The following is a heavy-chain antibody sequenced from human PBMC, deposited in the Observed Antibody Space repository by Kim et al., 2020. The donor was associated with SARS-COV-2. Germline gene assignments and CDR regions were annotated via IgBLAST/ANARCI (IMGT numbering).Heavy chain of an antibody. CDR1: GYTFTDTY. Sequence: ASVKVSCRASGYTFTDTYMHWVRQAPGQGPEWMGRINPKNGGKNSAQKFQGRVTMTRDTSINTVYLELSRLKSEDTAVYYGARGQPPLTTVAIDYWGQGTLVTVSS. V-gene: IGHV1-2*06. D-gene: IGHD4-17*01. CDR3: ARGQPPLTTVAIDY. CDR2: INPKNGGK. J-gene: IGHJ4*02.